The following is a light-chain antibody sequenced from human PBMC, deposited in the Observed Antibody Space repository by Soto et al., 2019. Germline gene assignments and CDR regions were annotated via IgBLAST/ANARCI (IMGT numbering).Light chain of an antibody. CDR1: SSNIGAGYD. Sequence: QSVLTQPPSVSGAPGQRVTISCTGSSSNIGAGYDVHWYQQLPGTAPKLLIYGNSNRPSGVPERFSGSKSGTSASLAITGLHAEDEDDYYCQSYDSSLSGYVVFGGGTKVTVL. J-gene: IGLJ2*01. CDR2: GNS. CDR3: QSYDSSLSGYVV. V-gene: IGLV1-40*01.